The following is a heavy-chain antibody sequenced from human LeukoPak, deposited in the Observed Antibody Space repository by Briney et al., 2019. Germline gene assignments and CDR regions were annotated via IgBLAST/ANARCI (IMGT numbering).Heavy chain of an antibody. CDR1: GGSISSYY. Sequence: PSETLSLTCTVSGGSISSYYWSWIRQPPGKGLEWIGYIYYSGSTNYNPSLKSRVTISVDTSKNQFSLKLSSVTAADTAVYYCARDDPYYDSSGSLDYWGQGTLVTVSS. CDR2: IYYSGST. D-gene: IGHD3-22*01. V-gene: IGHV4-59*01. CDR3: ARDDPYYDSSGSLDY. J-gene: IGHJ4*02.